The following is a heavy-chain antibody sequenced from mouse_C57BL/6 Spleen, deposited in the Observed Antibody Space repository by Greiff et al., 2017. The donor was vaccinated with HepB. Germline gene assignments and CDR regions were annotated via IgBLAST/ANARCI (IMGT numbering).Heavy chain of an antibody. J-gene: IGHJ2*01. CDR3: ARQGDSSVTYYFAY. D-gene: IGHD3-2*02. Sequence: EVKLVESGGDLVKPGGSLKLSCAASGFTFSSYGMSWVRQTPDKRLEWVATISSGGSYTYYPDSVKGRFTISRDNARNTLYLQMSSLKSEDTAMYYCARQGDSSVTYYFAYWGQGTTLTVSS. CDR2: ISSGGSYT. CDR1: GFTFSSYG. V-gene: IGHV5-6*01.